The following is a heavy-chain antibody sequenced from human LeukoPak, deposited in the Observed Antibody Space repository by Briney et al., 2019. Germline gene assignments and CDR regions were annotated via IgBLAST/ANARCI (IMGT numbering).Heavy chain of an antibody. D-gene: IGHD2-15*01. CDR1: GGSISSGGYY. V-gene: IGHV4-30-2*01. Sequence: PSQTLSLTCTVSGGSISSGGYYWSWIRQPPGKGLEWIGYIYHSGSTYYNPSLKSRVTISVDRSKNQFSLKLSSVTAADTAVYYCARDGCSGGSCYDYWGQGTLVTVSS. CDR3: ARDGCSGGSCYDY. CDR2: IYHSGST. J-gene: IGHJ4*02.